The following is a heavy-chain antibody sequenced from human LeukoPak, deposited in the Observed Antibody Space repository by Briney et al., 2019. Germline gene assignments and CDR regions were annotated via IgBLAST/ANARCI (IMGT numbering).Heavy chain of an antibody. D-gene: IGHD6-13*01. CDR2: IYYSGST. CDR1: GGSISSGGYY. Sequence: PSETLSLTCTVSGGSISSGGYYWSWIRQHPGTGLGWIGYIYYSGSTYYNPSLKSRVTISVDTSKNQFSLKLSSVTAADTAVYYCARSPLVAAANDYWGQGTLVTVSS. J-gene: IGHJ4*02. V-gene: IGHV4-31*03. CDR3: ARSPLVAAANDY.